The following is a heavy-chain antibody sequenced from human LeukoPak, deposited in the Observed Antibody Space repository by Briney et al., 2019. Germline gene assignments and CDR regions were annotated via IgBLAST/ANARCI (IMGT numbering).Heavy chain of an antibody. CDR2: IYISGST. J-gene: IGHJ4*02. CDR1: GGSISSYY. D-gene: IGHD1-1*01. CDR3: ARDRGTWNDDGFDY. V-gene: IGHV4-4*07. Sequence: PSETLSLTCTVSGGSISSYYWSWIRQPAGKGLEWIGRIYISGSTNYNPSLKSRVTMSVDTSKNQFSLKLSSVTAADTAVYYCARDRGTWNDDGFDYWGQGTLVTVFS.